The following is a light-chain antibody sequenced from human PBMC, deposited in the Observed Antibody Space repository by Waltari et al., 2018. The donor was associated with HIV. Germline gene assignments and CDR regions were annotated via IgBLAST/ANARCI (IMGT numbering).Light chain of an antibody. CDR3: MQVAQTPT. V-gene: IGKV2-28*01. Sequence: DIVMTQSPLSLPVTPGEPASISCRPSQSLLHSNGYNYLDWYLQKPGQSPQLLIYLGANRASGVPDRFSGSGAGTDFTLKITRGEAEDVGVYYCMQVAQTPTFGGGTKVEIK. CDR1: QSLLHSNGYNY. CDR2: LGA. J-gene: IGKJ4*02.